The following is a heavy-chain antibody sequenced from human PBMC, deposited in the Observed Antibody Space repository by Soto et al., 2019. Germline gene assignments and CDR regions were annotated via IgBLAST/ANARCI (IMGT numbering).Heavy chain of an antibody. CDR2: ISGSGGST. Sequence: PGGSLRLSCAASGFTFSSYAMSWVRQAPGKGLEWVSAISGSGGSTYYADSVKGRFTISRDNSKNTLYLQMNSLRAEDTAVYYCAKTPTADGIAVAGNFYNWFDPWGQGTLVTVSS. V-gene: IGHV3-23*01. J-gene: IGHJ5*02. CDR1: GFTFSSYA. CDR3: AKTPTADGIAVAGNFYNWFDP. D-gene: IGHD6-19*01.